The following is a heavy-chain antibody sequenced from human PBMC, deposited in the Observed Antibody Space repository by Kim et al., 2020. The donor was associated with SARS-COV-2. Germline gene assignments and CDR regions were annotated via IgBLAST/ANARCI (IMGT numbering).Heavy chain of an antibody. D-gene: IGHD1-26*01. J-gene: IGHJ1*01. V-gene: IGHV3-23*01. CDR2: ISTGGGSI. CDR1: GFTFAPFT. Sequence: GGSLRLSCAASGFTFAPFTMSWVRQAPGKGLEWVSSISTGGGSIYYADSVKGRFTISRDNSKSTVFLQLNSLGVEDTAVYYCAKDRDSASWHGYFQSWGQGTLVTVSS. CDR3: AKDRDSASWHGYFQS.